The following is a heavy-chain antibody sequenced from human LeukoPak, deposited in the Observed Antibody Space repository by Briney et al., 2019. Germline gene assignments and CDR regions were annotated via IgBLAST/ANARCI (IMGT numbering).Heavy chain of an antibody. CDR1: GFTFSTYW. V-gene: IGHV3-7*01. J-gene: IGHJ6*04. CDR3: AELGITMIGGV. D-gene: IGHD3-10*02. CDR2: IKQDGSEK. Sequence: GGSLRLSCLASGFTFSTYWMSWVRQAPGKGLEWVANIKQDGSEKYYVDSVKGRFTISRDNARNSLYLQRNSLRAEDTAVYYCAELGITMIGGVWGKGTTVTISS.